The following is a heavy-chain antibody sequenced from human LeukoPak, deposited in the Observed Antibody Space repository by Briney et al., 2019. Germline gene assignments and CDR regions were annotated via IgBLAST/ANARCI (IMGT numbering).Heavy chain of an antibody. CDR3: ARELDSSPAFDY. Sequence: GGSLRLSCAASGFTFDDYGMSWVRQAPGKGLEWVSGINWNGGSTGYADSVKGRFTISRDNAKNSLYLQMNSLRVEDTAVYYCARELDSSPAFDYWGQGTLVTVSS. D-gene: IGHD5-18*01. CDR1: GFTFDDYG. CDR2: INWNGGST. V-gene: IGHV3-20*04. J-gene: IGHJ4*02.